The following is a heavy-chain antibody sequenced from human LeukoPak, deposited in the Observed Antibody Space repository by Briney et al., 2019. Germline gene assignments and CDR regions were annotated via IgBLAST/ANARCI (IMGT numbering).Heavy chain of an antibody. CDR3: ARAAYYDFWSEYNWFDP. D-gene: IGHD3-3*01. CDR1: GFTFSSYA. J-gene: IGHJ5*02. V-gene: IGHV3-23*01. CDR2: ISGSGGST. Sequence: GGSLRLSCAASGFTFSSYAMSWVRQAPGKGLEWVSAISGSGGSTYYADSVKGRFTISRDNSKNTLYLQMNSLRAEDTAVYYCARAAYYDFWSEYNWFDPWGQGTLVTVSS.